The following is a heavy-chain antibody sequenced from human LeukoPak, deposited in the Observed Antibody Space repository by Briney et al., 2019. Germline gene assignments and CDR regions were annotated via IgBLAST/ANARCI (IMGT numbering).Heavy chain of an antibody. Sequence: PGGSLRLSCAASGFTFSSYGMHWVRQAPGKGLEWVAFIRYDGSNKYYADSVKGRFTISRDNSKNTLYLQMNSLRAEDTAVYYCAKDVPITSSHKGGFDYWGQGTLVTVSS. CDR1: GFTFSSYG. J-gene: IGHJ4*02. D-gene: IGHD3-10*01. CDR2: IRYDGSNK. CDR3: AKDVPITSSHKGGFDY. V-gene: IGHV3-30*02.